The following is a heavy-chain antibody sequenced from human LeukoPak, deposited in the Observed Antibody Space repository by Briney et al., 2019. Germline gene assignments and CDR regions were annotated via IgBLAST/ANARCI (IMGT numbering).Heavy chain of an antibody. CDR1: GYSFTSYW. V-gene: IGHV5-51*01. CDR2: IYPGDSDA. Sequence: GESLKNSCKGSGYSFTSYWIGWVRQMPGKGLEWMGIIYPGDSDARYSPPFRGQVTISADKSISTAYLQWSSLKASDTAMYYCARIRYPVVVPAAITGAFDIWGQGTMVTVSS. CDR3: ARIRYPVVVPAAITGAFDI. D-gene: IGHD2-2*01. J-gene: IGHJ3*02.